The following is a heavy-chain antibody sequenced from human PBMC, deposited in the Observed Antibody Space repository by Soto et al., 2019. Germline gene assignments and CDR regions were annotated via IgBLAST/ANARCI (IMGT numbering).Heavy chain of an antibody. J-gene: IGHJ3*02. D-gene: IGHD6-13*01. CDR1: GDSVSSNSAA. V-gene: IGHV6-1*01. CDR2: TSYRYKWYN. CDR3: ARGYSSSRYVGGALDI. Sequence: SQTLSLTCAISGDSVSSNSAAWNWIRQSPSRGRGWLGRTSYRYKWYNDYAVAVKSRITINPDTSKNQFSLQLNSVTPEDTAVYYCARGYSSSRYVGGALDIWGQGTMVTVSS.